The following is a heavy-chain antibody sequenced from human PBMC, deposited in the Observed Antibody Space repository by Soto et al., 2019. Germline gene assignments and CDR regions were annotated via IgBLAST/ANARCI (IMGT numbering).Heavy chain of an antibody. CDR1: GFTFSDYY. J-gene: IGHJ4*02. Sequence: XVSLLLSCAASGFTFSDYYMSWIRQAPGKGLEWVSYISSSGSTIYYADSVKGRFTISRDNAKNSLYLQMNSLRAEDTAVYYCARDGPPWLVLGYWGQGTLVTVSS. CDR2: ISSSGSTI. D-gene: IGHD6-19*01. V-gene: IGHV3-11*01. CDR3: ARDGPPWLVLGY.